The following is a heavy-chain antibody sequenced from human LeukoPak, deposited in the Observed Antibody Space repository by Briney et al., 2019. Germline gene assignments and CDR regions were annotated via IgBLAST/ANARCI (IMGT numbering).Heavy chain of an antibody. V-gene: IGHV3/OR16-9*01. Sequence: PGGSLRLSCAASGFSFCGHYMSWVRRAPGKGPEWISYISGNGGDIAYADSVKGRFTISRDNAKNSLHLQMNSLRVEDTAVYHCVRHAGRAGGQWGQGTLIAVSS. CDR3: VRHAGRAGGQ. D-gene: IGHD3-10*01. CDR2: ISGNGGDI. CDR1: GFSFCGHY. J-gene: IGHJ4*02.